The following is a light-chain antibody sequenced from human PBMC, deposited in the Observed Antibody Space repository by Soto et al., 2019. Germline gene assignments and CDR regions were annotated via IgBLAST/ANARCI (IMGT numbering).Light chain of an antibody. Sequence: DINMTQSPSSLSASVRDRFTITCPASQSINTYLNWYQQHPGKAPKLLIYAASTLHSGVPSRFSGSGSATDFTLTISSLQPEDFATYVCQQTFSTPTSTFGQGTRLEIK. CDR1: QSINTY. CDR2: AAS. J-gene: IGKJ5*01. V-gene: IGKV1-39*01. CDR3: QQTFSTPTST.